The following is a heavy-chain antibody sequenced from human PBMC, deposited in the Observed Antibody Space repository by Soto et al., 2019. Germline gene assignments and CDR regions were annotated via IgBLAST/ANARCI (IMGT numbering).Heavy chain of an antibody. Sequence: QVQLQESGPGLVKPSGTLSLTCAVSGGSISSSNWWSWVRQPPGKGLEWIGEIYHSGSTNYNPSLKSRVTISVDKSKNQFSLKLSSVTAADTSVYYCARDPRGGCTNGVCLYYFDYWGQGTLVTVSS. CDR2: IYHSGST. D-gene: IGHD2-8*01. CDR1: GGSISSSNW. CDR3: ARDPRGGCTNGVCLYYFDY. J-gene: IGHJ4*02. V-gene: IGHV4-4*02.